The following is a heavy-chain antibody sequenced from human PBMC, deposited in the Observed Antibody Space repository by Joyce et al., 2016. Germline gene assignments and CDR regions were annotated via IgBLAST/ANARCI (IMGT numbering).Heavy chain of an antibody. CDR1: GYSCTSYW. Sequence: EVQLVQSGAEVKKPGESLKISCQGSGYSCTSYWIGWVRLMPGKGLEWMGIIDPGESDTRYRPSFQGQVTISADKSISTAYLQWSSLKTADSAINYCARTSYSSYVNYFDPWGQGTLVTVSS. J-gene: IGHJ5*02. CDR2: IDPGESDT. D-gene: IGHD4-11*01. V-gene: IGHV5-51*01. CDR3: ARTSYSSYVNYFDP.